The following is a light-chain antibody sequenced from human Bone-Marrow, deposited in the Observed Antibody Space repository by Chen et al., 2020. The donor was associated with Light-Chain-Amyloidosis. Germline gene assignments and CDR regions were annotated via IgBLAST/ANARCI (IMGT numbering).Light chain of an antibody. CDR1: DLPTKY. J-gene: IGLJ2*01. CDR2: RDT. V-gene: IGLV3-25*02. CDR3: QSADRSGSDEVI. Sequence: SYELTQPPSVSVSPGQTARITCSGDDLPTKYAYWYQQKPGQAPVLVIHRDTERPSGISDRFTGSSSGTTATLTISVAQAEEETGERWQSADRSGSDEVICGGGTKQPVL.